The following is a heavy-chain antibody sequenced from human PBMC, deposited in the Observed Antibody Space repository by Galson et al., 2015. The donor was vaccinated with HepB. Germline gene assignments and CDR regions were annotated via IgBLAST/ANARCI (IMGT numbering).Heavy chain of an antibody. CDR3: ARDRVHSSPDRGMDV. D-gene: IGHD6-13*01. CDR2: TYYKSKWYN. V-gene: IGHV6-1*01. J-gene: IGHJ6*02. Sequence: CAISGDSVYSNSAAWNWIRQSPSRGLEWLGRTYYKSKWYNDYAVSVESRITINPDTSKNQFSLQLNSVTPEDTAVYYCARDRVHSSPDRGMDVWGQGTTVTVSS. CDR1: GDSVYSNSAA.